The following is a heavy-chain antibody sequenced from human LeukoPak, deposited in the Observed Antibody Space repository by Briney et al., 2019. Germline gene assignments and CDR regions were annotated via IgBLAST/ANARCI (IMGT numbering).Heavy chain of an antibody. D-gene: IGHD1-26*01. CDR3: ARDGRYSGSFDY. J-gene: IGHJ4*02. Sequence: LAGGSLRLSCAASGFTFSSYNMNWVRQAPGKGLEWVSYISGSGDPIYYADSVKGRFTISRDNAKNSLYLQMNSLRAEDTAVYYCARDGRYSGSFDYWGQGTLVTVSS. V-gene: IGHV3-48*01. CDR2: ISGSGDPI. CDR1: GFTFSSYN.